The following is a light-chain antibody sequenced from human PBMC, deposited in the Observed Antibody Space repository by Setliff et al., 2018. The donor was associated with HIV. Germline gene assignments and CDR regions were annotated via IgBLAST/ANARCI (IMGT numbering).Light chain of an antibody. CDR1: HSNIGSNT. Sequence: QSALTQTPSTSGTPGHRVIISCSGSHSNIGSNTVNWFQQFPGTAPKLLIYNNDQRPSGVPDRFSGSKSGTSASLAISGLQSEDEAEYYCASWDVGLNAFYVFGTGTKGTVL. CDR2: NND. V-gene: IGLV1-44*01. CDR3: ASWDVGLNAFYV. J-gene: IGLJ1*01.